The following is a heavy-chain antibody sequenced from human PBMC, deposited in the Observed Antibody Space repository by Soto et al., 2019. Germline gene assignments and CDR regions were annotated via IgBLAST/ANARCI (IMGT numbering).Heavy chain of an antibody. CDR3: ARGAHSHYYDYGYFEV. CDR1: GFTFGDFA. V-gene: IGHV3-9*01. J-gene: IGHJ4*02. D-gene: IGHD4-17*01. CDR2: INWNTVTI. Sequence: PGGTLSLSCTASGFTFGDFAMHWVRQVPGKGLEWVSGINWNTVTIASADSVKGRSTISRDNGKHSLYLQINSLKAENTAFYYCARGAHSHYYDYGYFEVWGQGALVPVSS.